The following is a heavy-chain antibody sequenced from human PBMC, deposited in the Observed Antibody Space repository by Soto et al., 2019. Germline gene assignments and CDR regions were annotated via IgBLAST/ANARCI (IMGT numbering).Heavy chain of an antibody. CDR2: INPNSGDT. D-gene: IGHD1-1*01. J-gene: IGHJ4*02. CDR3: ARVGGNWNDDYFDY. CDR1: GYTFSDHD. V-gene: IGHV1-8*01. Sequence: QVQLVQSGAEVKKPGASVKVSCKAYGYTFSDHDINWVRQASGQGPEWLGWINPNSGDTGYAQNFQGRVTMTRDTSKRTAYMELSSLRSEDTAVYYCARVGGNWNDDYFDYWGQGTLVTVSS.